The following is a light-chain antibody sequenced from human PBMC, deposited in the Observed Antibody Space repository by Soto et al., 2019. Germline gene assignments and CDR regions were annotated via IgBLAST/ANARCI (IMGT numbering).Light chain of an antibody. Sequence: QSVLTQPPSVSGAPGQRVTISCTGSSSNIGAGYDVHWYQQLPGTAPKLLIYGNSNRPSGVPDRFSGSKSGTSASLAITGLQAEDEADYYCQSYDSRLSGSGVVFGGGTKLTVL. CDR3: QSYDSRLSGSGVV. V-gene: IGLV1-40*01. J-gene: IGLJ2*01. CDR2: GNS. CDR1: SSNIGAGYD.